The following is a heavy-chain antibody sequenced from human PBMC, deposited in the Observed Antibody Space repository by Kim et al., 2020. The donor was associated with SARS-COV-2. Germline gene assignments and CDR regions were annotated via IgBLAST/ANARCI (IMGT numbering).Heavy chain of an antibody. CDR3: ARGRRRITMVRGVLYYFDY. V-gene: IGHV4-34*01. J-gene: IGHJ4*02. CDR1: GGSFSGYY. D-gene: IGHD3-10*01. CDR2: INHSGST. Sequence: SETLSLTCAVYGGSFSGYYWSWIRQPPGKGLEWIGEINHSGSTNYNPSLKSRVTISVDTSKNQFSLKLSSVTAADTAVYYCARGRRRITMVRGVLYYFDYWGQGTLVTVSS.